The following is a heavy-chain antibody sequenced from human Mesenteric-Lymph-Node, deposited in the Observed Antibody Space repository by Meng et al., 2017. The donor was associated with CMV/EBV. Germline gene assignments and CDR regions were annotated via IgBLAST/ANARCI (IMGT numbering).Heavy chain of an antibody. D-gene: IGHD3-10*01. CDR2: IFQSGST. CDR3: VTSGVGDFDI. V-gene: IGHV4-4*02. Sequence: LTCGVSNDSISNTNWWSWVRQPPGKGLEWIGEIFQSGSTNYNPSLKSRATILVDKTKNQLSLRLTSVTAADTAIYYCVTSGVGDFDIWGQGTMVTVSS. J-gene: IGHJ3*02. CDR1: NDSISNTNW.